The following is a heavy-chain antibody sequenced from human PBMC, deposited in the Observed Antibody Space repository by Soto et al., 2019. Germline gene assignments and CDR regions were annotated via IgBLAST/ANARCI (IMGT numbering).Heavy chain of an antibody. CDR1: GFTFSDYY. CDR3: AKGSGQVVAADDAFDI. Sequence: GGSLRLSCAASGFTFSDYYMSWIRQAPGKGLEWVSYISGSGGSTYYADSVKGRFTISRDNSKNTLYLQMNSLRAEDTAVYYCAKGSGQVVAADDAFDIWGQGTMVTVSS. CDR2: ISGSGGST. V-gene: IGHV3-23*01. J-gene: IGHJ3*02. D-gene: IGHD2-15*01.